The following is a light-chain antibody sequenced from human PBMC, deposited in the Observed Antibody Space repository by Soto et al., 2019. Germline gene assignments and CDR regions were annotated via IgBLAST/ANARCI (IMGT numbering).Light chain of an antibody. Sequence: EIVLTQSPGFLSLSPGERATLSCRASQSVDSSFFAWYQQKPGQAPRLLIYGASKRATGIPDRFSGSGSGTDFPLTITRGEPEDFAVYYWQHFVGSWTFAQGTKGKIK. CDR2: GAS. V-gene: IGKV3-20*01. CDR3: QHFVGSWT. J-gene: IGKJ1*01. CDR1: QSVDSSF.